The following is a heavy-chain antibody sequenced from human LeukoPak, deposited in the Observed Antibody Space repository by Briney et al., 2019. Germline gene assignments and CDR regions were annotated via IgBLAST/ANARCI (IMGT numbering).Heavy chain of an antibody. V-gene: IGHV4-39*01. CDR3: ARGLHSSGWYYYYYMDV. CDR2: IYYSGST. Sequence: SSETLSLTCTVSGGSISSSRYYWGWIRQPPGKGLEWIGSIYYSGSTYYNPSLKSRVTISVDTSKNQFSLKLSSVTAADTAVYYCARGLHSSGWYYYYYMDVWGKGTTVTVSS. J-gene: IGHJ6*03. D-gene: IGHD6-19*01. CDR1: GGSISSSRYY.